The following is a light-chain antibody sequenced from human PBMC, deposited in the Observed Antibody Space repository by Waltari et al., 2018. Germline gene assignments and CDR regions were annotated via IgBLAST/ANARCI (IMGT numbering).Light chain of an antibody. CDR3: QQYNNWPRT. Sequence: EIVMTQSPATLSVSPGERATLPCRASQSVSSYLAWYQQKPGQAPRLLIYGASTRATGIPARFSGSGSGTEFTLTLSSLQSEDFAVYYCQQYNNWPRTFGQGTKVEIK. CDR2: GAS. CDR1: QSVSSY. V-gene: IGKV3-15*01. J-gene: IGKJ1*01.